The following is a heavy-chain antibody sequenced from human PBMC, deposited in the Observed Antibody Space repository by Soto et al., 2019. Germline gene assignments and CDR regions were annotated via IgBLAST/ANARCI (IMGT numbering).Heavy chain of an antibody. V-gene: IGHV3-43D*04. J-gene: IGHJ6*02. D-gene: IGHD4-17*01. CDR1: GFTFDDFA. CDR3: EKGATVTTHYKYCGMDV. Sequence: EVQVVESGGAVVQPGGSLRLSCAASGFTFDDFAMCWVRQVPGKGLEWISLVNWDGDTTFYADSVKGRFIISRDNSKNSVYLKMNSLSSNEGDINYGEKGATVTTHYKYCGMDVGGRGTTVTLSS. CDR2: VNWDGDTT.